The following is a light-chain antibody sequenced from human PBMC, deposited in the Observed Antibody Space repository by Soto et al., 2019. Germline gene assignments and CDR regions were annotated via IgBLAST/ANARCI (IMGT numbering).Light chain of an antibody. CDR1: SFNN. Sequence: LTQPASVSGSLGQSITISCTGTSFNNVSWYQQHPGKAPKLIISDVSHRPSGVSHRFSGSQSADTAALTVSGLQPDDEADYFCSSYSITTSLYVFGTGTKVTVL. CDR2: DVS. V-gene: IGLV2-14*03. J-gene: IGLJ1*01. CDR3: SSYSITTSLYV.